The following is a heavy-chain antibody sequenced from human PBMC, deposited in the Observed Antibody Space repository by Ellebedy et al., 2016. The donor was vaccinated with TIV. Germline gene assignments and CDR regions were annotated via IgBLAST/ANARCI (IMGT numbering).Heavy chain of an antibody. J-gene: IGHJ4*02. CDR3: ARQVEYYDSSGYYKTFDY. CDR1: GYSFTSYW. Sequence: GEFLKISCKGSGYSFTSYWISWVRQMPGKGLEWMGRIDPSDSYTNYSPSFQGHVTISADKSINTAYLQWSSLRASDTAMYYCARQVEYYDSSGYYKTFDYWGQGTLVTVSS. V-gene: IGHV5-10-1*01. CDR2: IDPSDSYT. D-gene: IGHD3-22*01.